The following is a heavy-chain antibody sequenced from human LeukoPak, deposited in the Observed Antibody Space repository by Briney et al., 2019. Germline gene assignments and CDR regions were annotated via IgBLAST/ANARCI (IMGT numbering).Heavy chain of an antibody. CDR3: AREVIGGSYLDY. D-gene: IGHD1-26*01. CDR2: INPNSGGT. J-gene: IGHJ4*02. V-gene: IGHV1-2*06. Sequence: ASVKVSCKASGYTFTGYYMHWVRQAPGQGLEWMGRINPNSGGTNYAQKFQGRVTMARDTSISTAYMELSRLRSDDTAVYYCAREVIGGSYLDYWGQGTLVTVSS. CDR1: GYTFTGYY.